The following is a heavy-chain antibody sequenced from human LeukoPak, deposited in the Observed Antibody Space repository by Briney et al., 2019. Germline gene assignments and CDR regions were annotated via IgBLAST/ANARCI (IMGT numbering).Heavy chain of an antibody. CDR3: ASLTGTRGYYFDY. D-gene: IGHD1-7*01. CDR1: GGSFSGYY. CDR2: INHSGST. J-gene: IGHJ4*02. V-gene: IGHV4-34*01. Sequence: PSGTLSLTCAVYGGSFSGYYWSWIRQPPGKGLEWIGEINHSGSTNYNPSLKSRVTISVDTSKNQFSLKLSSVTAADTAVYYCASLTGTRGYYFDYWGQGTLVTVSS.